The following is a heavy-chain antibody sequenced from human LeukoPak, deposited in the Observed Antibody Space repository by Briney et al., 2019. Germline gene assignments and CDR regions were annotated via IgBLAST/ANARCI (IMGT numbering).Heavy chain of an antibody. CDR2: ISSSSNKI. D-gene: IGHD3-3*01. CDR1: GFTFSGHS. CDR3: ARSDLRFLELLDY. V-gene: IGHV3-48*02. J-gene: IGHJ4*02. Sequence: PGGSLRLSCAASGFTFSGHSMNWVRQAPGKGLEWVSYISSSSNKIYYADSVKGRFITSRDNAKNSLYLQMNSLRDEDTAVYYCARSDLRFLELLDYWGQGTLVTVSS.